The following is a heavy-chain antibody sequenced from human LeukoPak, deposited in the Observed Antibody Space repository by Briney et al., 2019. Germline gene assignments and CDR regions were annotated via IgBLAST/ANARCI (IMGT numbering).Heavy chain of an antibody. V-gene: IGHV4-59*08. CDR3: ARRTPDYDILTGYYSSFFDY. CDR2: IYYSGST. Sequence: RTSETLSLTCTVSGGSISSYYWSWIRQPPGKGLEWIGYIYYSGSTNYNPSLKSRVTISVDTSKNQFSLKLSSVTAADTAVYYCARRTPDYDILTGYYSSFFDYWGQGTLVTVSS. CDR1: GGSISSYY. D-gene: IGHD3-9*01. J-gene: IGHJ4*02.